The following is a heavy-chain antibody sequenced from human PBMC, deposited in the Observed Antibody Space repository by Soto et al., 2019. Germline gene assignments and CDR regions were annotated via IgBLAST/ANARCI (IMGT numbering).Heavy chain of an antibody. CDR3: ARVGRVSNGGYLDY. J-gene: IGHJ4*02. CDR1: GGSISSGTFY. V-gene: IGHV4-31*03. Sequence: TLSLNCTVSGGSISSGTFYWSWFLQHPGKGLEWIGYIYYTGNTYYNPSLKSRLTISVDTSKNQFSLTLSSVTAADTAVYYCARVGRVSNGGYLDYWGQGTLVTVSS. D-gene: IGHD3-22*01. CDR2: IYYTGNT.